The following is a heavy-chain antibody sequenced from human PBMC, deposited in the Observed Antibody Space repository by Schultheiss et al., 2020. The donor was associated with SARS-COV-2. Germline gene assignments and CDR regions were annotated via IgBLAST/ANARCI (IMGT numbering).Heavy chain of an antibody. CDR1: GFTFSSYG. J-gene: IGHJ4*02. V-gene: IGHV3-30*03. CDR2: ISYDGSNK. CDR3: ARGGVHPDY. D-gene: IGHD1-1*01. Sequence: GGSLRLSCSASGFTFSSYGMHWVRQAPGKGLEWVAVISYDGSNKYYADSVKGRFTISRGNAKNSLYLQMNSLRAEDTAVYYCARGGVHPDYWGQGTLVTVSS.